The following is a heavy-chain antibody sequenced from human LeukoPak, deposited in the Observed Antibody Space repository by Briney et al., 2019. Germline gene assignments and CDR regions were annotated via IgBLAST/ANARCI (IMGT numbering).Heavy chain of an antibody. V-gene: IGHV4-39*07. CDR2: IYYSGST. J-gene: IGHJ4*02. CDR3: AREGEAARPFDY. Sequence: PSETLSLTCTVSGGSISSSSYYWGWIRQPPGKGVEWIGSIYYSGSTYYNPSLKSRVTISVDTSKNQFSLKLSSVTAADTAVYYCAREGEAARPFDYWGQGTLVTVSS. CDR1: GGSISSSSYY. D-gene: IGHD6-6*01.